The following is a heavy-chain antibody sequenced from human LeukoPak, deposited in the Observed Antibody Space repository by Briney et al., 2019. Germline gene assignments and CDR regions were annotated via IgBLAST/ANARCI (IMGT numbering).Heavy chain of an antibody. Sequence: PSETLYLTCTVSGGSISSYYWSWIRQPAGKGLEWIGRTYTSGSTNYNPSLKSRVTISIDTSKNQFSLKLSSVTAADTAVYYCARGRKYTSGYRVTELGSGYSDYWGQGTLVTVSS. V-gene: IGHV4-4*07. J-gene: IGHJ4*02. CDR3: ARGRKYTSGYRVTELGSGYSDY. D-gene: IGHD5-18*01. CDR2: TYTSGST. CDR1: GGSISSYY.